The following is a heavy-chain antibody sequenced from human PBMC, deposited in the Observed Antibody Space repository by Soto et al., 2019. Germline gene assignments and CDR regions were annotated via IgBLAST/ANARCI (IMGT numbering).Heavy chain of an antibody. CDR1: GYTFTSYG. J-gene: IGHJ4*02. D-gene: IGHD6-19*01. Sequence: QVQLVQSGAEVKKPGASVKVSCTASGYTFTSYGISWVRQAPGQGLEWMGWISAYNGNTNDAQKLEGRVTMTTDTSTSTVYMGRRSLRSDDTAVYYCFAVAGMNFDYWGQGTLVTVSS. V-gene: IGHV1-18*01. CDR3: FAVAGMNFDY. CDR2: ISAYNGNT.